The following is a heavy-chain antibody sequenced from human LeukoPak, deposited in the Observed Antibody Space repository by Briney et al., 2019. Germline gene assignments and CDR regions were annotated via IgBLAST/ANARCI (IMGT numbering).Heavy chain of an antibody. D-gene: IGHD3-22*01. CDR3: ARGAREVVVVITKYYVDY. Sequence: VKVSCKASGYTFTSYDINWVRQATEQGLEWMGWMNPNSGNTGYAQKFQGRVTMTRNTSINTAYMELSGLRSEDTAVYYCARGAREVVVVITKYYVDYWGQGTLVTVSS. CDR2: MNPNSGNT. CDR1: GYTFTSYD. V-gene: IGHV1-8*02. J-gene: IGHJ4*02.